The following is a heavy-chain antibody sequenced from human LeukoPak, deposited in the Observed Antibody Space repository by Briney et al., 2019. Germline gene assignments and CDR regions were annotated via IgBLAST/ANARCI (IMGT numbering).Heavy chain of an antibody. Sequence: SETLSLTCTDSGGSISSYYWSWIRQPPGKGLEWIGYIYYSGSTNYNPSLKSRVTISVDTSKNQFSLKLSSVTAADTAVYYCATTMVRGVMGPYYFDYWGQGTLVTVSS. D-gene: IGHD3-10*01. V-gene: IGHV4-59*01. CDR1: GGSISSYY. CDR3: ATTMVRGVMGPYYFDY. J-gene: IGHJ4*02. CDR2: IYYSGST.